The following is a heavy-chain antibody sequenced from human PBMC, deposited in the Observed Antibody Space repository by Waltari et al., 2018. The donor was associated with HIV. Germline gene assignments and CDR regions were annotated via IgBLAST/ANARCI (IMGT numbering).Heavy chain of an antibody. J-gene: IGHJ4*02. D-gene: IGHD3-3*01. V-gene: IGHV3-48*01. CDR3: ATDFWSGHPDY. Sequence: EVHLVESGGGLVQPGGALRRTCTSSEATFSGYSMIWVRHAPGKGLEWISYIRSRHSTMFYSDSVKGRFTISRDNAKNSLYLEMTNLRVEDTAVYYCATDFWSGHPDYWGQGTLVTVSS. CDR2: IRSRHSTM. CDR1: EATFSGYS.